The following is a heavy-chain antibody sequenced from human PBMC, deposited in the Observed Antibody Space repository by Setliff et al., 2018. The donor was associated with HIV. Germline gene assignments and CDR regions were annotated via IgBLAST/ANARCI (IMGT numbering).Heavy chain of an antibody. CDR1: GGSLSGYY. V-gene: IGHV4-34*01. CDR3: ARPSTGGGYNYWYFDL. CDR2: INPTVNT. J-gene: IGHJ2*01. Sequence: PSETLSLTCAVSGGSLSGYYWTWIRQPPGKGLEWIGEINPTVNTNYNPSLKSRVIISVDTSKNQFSLKLSSVTAADTAVYHCARPSTGGGYNYWYFDLWGRGTLVTVSS. D-gene: IGHD5-12*01.